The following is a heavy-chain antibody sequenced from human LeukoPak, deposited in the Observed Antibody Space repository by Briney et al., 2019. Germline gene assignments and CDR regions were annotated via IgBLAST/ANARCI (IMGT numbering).Heavy chain of an antibody. CDR2: IYYSGST. J-gene: IGHJ4*02. CDR1: GGSISSYY. Sequence: PSETLSLTCTVSGGSISSYYWSWIRQPPGKGLEWIGYIYYSGSTNYNPSLKSRVTISVDTSKNQFSLKLSSVTAADTAVYYCARVYCSSTSCYPFFDYWAQGTLVTVSS. V-gene: IGHV4-59*01. CDR3: ARVYCSSTSCYPFFDY. D-gene: IGHD2-2*01.